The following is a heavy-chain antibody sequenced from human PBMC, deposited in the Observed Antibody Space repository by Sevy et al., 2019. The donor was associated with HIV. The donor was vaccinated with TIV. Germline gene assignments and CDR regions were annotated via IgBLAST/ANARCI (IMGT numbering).Heavy chain of an antibody. CDR2: IRSKAGGGTT. J-gene: IGHJ4*02. CDR1: GFTFSNAW. Sequence: GGSLRLSCAASGFTFSNAWMSWVRLSPGKGLEWVGRIRSKAGGGTTDYARIVKGKFTISRDDSRDILYLQLNSLETEDTAVYYCTTDHRRDGIVVVPFEYWGQGTLVTVSS. V-gene: IGHV3-15*01. D-gene: IGHD2-15*01. CDR3: TTDHRRDGIVVVPFEY.